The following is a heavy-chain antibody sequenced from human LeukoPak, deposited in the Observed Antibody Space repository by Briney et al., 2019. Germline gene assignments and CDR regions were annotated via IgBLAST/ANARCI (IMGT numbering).Heavy chain of an antibody. CDR3: AKVYYYGSGSYQPSYVDY. CDR1: GFTFSSYG. V-gene: IGHV3-30*02. D-gene: IGHD3-10*01. Sequence: GGSLRLSCAASGFTFSSYGMHWVRQAPGKGLEWVAFIRYDGSNKYYADSVKGRFTISRDNSKNTLYLQMNSLRAEDTAVYYCAKVYYYGSGSYQPSYVDYWGQGTLVTVSS. CDR2: IRYDGSNK. J-gene: IGHJ4*02.